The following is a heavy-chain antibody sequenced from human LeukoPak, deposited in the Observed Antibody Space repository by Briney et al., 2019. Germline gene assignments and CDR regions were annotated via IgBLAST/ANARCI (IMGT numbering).Heavy chain of an antibody. CDR3: ARLYYYDSSGYYAFDI. CDR2: IYYSGST. J-gene: IGHJ3*02. CDR1: GGSISSYY. D-gene: IGHD3-22*01. Sequence: PSETLSLTCTVSGGSISSYYWSWIRQPPGKGLEWIGYIYYSGSTNYNPSLKGRVTISVDTSKNQFSLKLSSVTAADTAVYYCARLYYYDSSGYYAFDIWGQGTMVTVSS. V-gene: IGHV4-59*08.